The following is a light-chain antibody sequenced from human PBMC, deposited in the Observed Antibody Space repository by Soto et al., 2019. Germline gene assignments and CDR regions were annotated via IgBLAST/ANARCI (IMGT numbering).Light chain of an antibody. CDR2: EGS. J-gene: IGLJ3*02. V-gene: IGLV2-23*01. Sequence: QYALTQPASVSGSPGQSITISCTGTSSDVGSYNLVSWYQQHPGKAPKLMIYEGSKRPSGVSNRFSGSKSGNTASLTSSGLQAEDEADYYCCSYAGSSTWVFGGGTKVTVL. CDR3: CSYAGSSTWV. CDR1: SSDVGSYNL.